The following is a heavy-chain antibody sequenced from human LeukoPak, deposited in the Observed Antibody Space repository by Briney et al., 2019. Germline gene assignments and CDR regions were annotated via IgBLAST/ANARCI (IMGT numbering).Heavy chain of an antibody. D-gene: IGHD3-22*01. CDR2: INPNSGGT. Sequence: ASVKVSCKASGYTFTGYYMHWVRQAPGQGREWMGWINPNSGGTNYAQKFQGRVTMTRDTSISTAYMELSRLRSDDTAVYYCARVAGSSGYYRFDPWGQGTLVTVSS. J-gene: IGHJ5*02. CDR3: ARVAGSSGYYRFDP. CDR1: GYTFTGYY. V-gene: IGHV1-2*02.